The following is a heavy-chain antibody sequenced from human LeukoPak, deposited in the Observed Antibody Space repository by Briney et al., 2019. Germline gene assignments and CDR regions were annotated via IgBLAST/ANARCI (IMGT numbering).Heavy chain of an antibody. CDR2: ISISGDIT. D-gene: IGHD6-6*01. CDR1: GFTLSSYS. J-gene: IGHJ4*02. V-gene: IGHV3-23*01. CDR3: ANSHKNAPGVY. Sequence: GGSLRLSCAASGFTLSSYSMNWVRQAPGRGLEWVSSISISGDITNYTDSVKARFTISKDDSKNTLYLQMNSLRVEDTAVYYCANSHKNAPGVYWGQGTLDSVPS.